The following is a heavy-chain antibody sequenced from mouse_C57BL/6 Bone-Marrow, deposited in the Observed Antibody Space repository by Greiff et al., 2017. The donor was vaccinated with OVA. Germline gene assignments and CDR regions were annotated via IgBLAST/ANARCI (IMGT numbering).Heavy chain of an antibody. CDR2: IWWDDDK. CDR3: ARIAPYKGPLNYAMDY. D-gene: IGHD1-3*01. J-gene: IGHJ4*01. CDR1: GFSLSTFGMG. Sequence: QVTLKVSGPGILQPSQTLSLTCSFSGFSLSTFGMGVGWIRQPSGKGLEWLAHIWWDDDKYYNPALKSRLTISKDTSKNQVFLRIANVDTADTATYYCARIAPYKGPLNYAMDYWGQGTSVTVSS. V-gene: IGHV8-8*01.